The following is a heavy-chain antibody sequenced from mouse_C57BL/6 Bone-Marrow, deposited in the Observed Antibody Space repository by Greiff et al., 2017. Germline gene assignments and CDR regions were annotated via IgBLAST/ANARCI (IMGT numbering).Heavy chain of an antibody. J-gene: IGHJ3*01. Sequence: VQLQQSGAELVRPGASVKLSCTASGFHIKDDYMHWVKQRPQQGLQWIGWFDPENGDTESASNFQGKATITADTSSNTAYLQLRSLTSEDTAVYYCSFLYYVGRDAGIANWGQGTLVTVSA. CDR1: GFHIKDDY. CDR3: SFLYYVGRDAGIAN. D-gene: IGHD1-1*01. V-gene: IGHV14-4*01. CDR2: FDPENGDT.